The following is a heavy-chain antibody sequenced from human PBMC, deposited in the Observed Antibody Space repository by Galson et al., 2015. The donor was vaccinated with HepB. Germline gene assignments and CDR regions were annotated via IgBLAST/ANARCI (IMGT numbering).Heavy chain of an antibody. V-gene: IGHV3-23*01. CDR2: ISGSGGST. J-gene: IGHJ4*02. CDR1: GFTFSSYA. D-gene: IGHD3-22*01. Sequence: SLRLSCAASGFTFSSYAMSWVRQAPGKGLEWVSAISGSGGSTYYADSVKGRFTISRDNAKNSLYLQMNTLRAEDTAVYYCANYYETSGYYFWGQGTLVTVSA. CDR3: ANYYETSGYYF.